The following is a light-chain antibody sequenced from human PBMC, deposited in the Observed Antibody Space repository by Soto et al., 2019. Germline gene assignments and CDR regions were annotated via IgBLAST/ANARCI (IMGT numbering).Light chain of an antibody. V-gene: IGKV3-15*01. CDR3: QQYKNWPYT. J-gene: IGKJ2*01. Sequence: EVVMTQSPATLSVTPGERVTLSCRASQSVSSDFAWYQQKLGQSPRLLIYGASTRATGIPARFSGSGSGTEFTLTISSLQSEDFAVYYCQQYKNWPYTFGQGTNLEIK. CDR2: GAS. CDR1: QSVSSD.